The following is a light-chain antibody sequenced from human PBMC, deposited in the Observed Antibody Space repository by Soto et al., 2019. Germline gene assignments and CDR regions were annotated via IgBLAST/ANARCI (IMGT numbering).Light chain of an antibody. V-gene: IGKV1-33*01. CDR2: GAS. CDR3: QQYDNLPFT. J-gene: IGKJ3*01. Sequence: DLPMTQSPSSLSASVGDRVTITCQASQDISNYLNWYQQIPGQAPKLLIYGASNLETGVPSRFSGSASGTDFSFTISSLQPEDIATYYCQQYDNLPFTFGPGTKVDIK. CDR1: QDISNY.